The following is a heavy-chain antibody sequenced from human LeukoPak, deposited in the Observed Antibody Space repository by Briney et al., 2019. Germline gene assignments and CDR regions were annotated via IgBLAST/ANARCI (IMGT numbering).Heavy chain of an antibody. CDR2: IYHSGST. D-gene: IGHD3-9*01. CDR3: ATQIKTYDILTGYYFTRWD. CDR1: GYSISSGYY. J-gene: IGHJ4*02. Sequence: SETLSLTCTVSGYSISSGYYWGWLRQPPGKGLEWIGSIYHSGSTYYNPSLKSRVTISVDTSKNQFSLKLSSVTAADTAVYYCATQIKTYDILTGYYFTRWDWGQGTLVTVSS. V-gene: IGHV4-38-2*02.